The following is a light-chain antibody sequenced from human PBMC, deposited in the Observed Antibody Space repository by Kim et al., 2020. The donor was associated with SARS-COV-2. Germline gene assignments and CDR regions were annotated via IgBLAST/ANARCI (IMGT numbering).Light chain of an antibody. CDR2: GAS. CDR3: QQYGNSRT. Sequence: LAPGERATLSCRASQTVSRNQLAWYQQKPGQAPRLLIYGASSRATGSPDRFSGRGSGTDFSLTISRLEPEDCAVYYCQQYGNSRTFGQGTKVDIK. V-gene: IGKV3-20*01. J-gene: IGKJ1*01. CDR1: QTVSRNQ.